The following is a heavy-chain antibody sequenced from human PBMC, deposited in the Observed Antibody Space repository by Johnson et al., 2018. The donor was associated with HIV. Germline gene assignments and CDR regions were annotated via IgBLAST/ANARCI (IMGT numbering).Heavy chain of an antibody. V-gene: IGHV3-74*02. D-gene: IGHD3-10*01. CDR1: GFTFSSYW. J-gene: IGHJ3*02. Sequence: VQLVESGGGSVQPGGSLRLSCAASGFTFSSYWMHWVRQAPGKGLMWVSNIKTDGSNTNYADSVKGRFTISRDNAKNTVYLQMDSLRDEDMAVYYCARGALGSFDIWGQG. CDR3: ARGALGSFDI. CDR2: IKTDGSNT.